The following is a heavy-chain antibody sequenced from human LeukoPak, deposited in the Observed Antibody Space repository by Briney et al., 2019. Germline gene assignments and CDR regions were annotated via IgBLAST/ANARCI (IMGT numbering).Heavy chain of an antibody. CDR1: GGSISSYY. J-gene: IGHJ5*02. V-gene: IGHV4-59*01. CDR2: IYYSGST. D-gene: IGHD2-21*02. Sequence: PSETLSLTCTVSGGSISSYYWSWIRQPPGKGLEWIGYIYYSGSTNYNPSLKSRVTISVDTSKNQFSLKLSSVTAADTAVYYCARAPPAYCGGDCYSSWFAPWGQGTLVTVSS. CDR3: ARAPPAYCGGDCYSSWFAP.